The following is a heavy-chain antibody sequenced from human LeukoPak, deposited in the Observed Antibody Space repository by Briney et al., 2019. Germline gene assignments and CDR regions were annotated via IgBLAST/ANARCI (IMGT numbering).Heavy chain of an antibody. Sequence: SGTLSLTCAVSGGSISSSNWWSWVRQPPGKGLEWIGYIYYSGSTNYNPSLKSRVTISVDTSKNQFSLKLSSVTAADTAVYYCARGFRYGMDVWGQGTTVTVSS. CDR3: ARGFRYGMDV. V-gene: IGHV4-4*02. CDR1: GGSISSSNW. CDR2: IYYSGST. J-gene: IGHJ6*02.